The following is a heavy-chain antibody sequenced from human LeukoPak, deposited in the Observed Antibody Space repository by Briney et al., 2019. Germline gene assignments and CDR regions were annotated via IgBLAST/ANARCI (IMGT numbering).Heavy chain of an antibody. CDR3: AKRSAESSGYFDY. CDR2: ITGSGAFT. Sequence: GSLRLPCAASGFTFITYSMTWVRQAPGRGLEWVSAITGSGAFTDYADSVKGRFTISRDNPKNTLYLQMNSLRAEDTAVYYCAKRSAESSGYFDYWGQGTLVTVSS. D-gene: IGHD6-19*01. V-gene: IGHV3-23*01. J-gene: IGHJ4*02. CDR1: GFTFITYS.